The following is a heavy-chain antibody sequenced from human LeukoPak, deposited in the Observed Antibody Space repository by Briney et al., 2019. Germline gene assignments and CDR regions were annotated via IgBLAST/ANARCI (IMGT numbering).Heavy chain of an antibody. CDR2: IYYSGST. CDR1: GGSISSYY. D-gene: IGHD2-15*01. J-gene: IGHJ4*02. V-gene: IGHV4-59*01. CDR3: ARDSGGYYFDY. Sequence: KTSETLSLTCIVSGGSISSYYWSWIRQPPGKGLEWIGYIYYSGSTNYNPSLKSRVTISVDTSKNQFSLKLSSVTAADTAVYYCARDSGGYYFDYWGQGTLVTVSS.